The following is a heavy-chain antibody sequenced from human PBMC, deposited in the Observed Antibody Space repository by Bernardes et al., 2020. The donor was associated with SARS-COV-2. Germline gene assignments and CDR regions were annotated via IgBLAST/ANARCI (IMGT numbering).Heavy chain of an antibody. Sequence: ASVKVSCKASGYTFTGYYMHWVRQAPGQGLEWMGWINPNSGGTNYAQTFQGRVTMTRDTSISTAYMELSRLRSDDTAVFYCARAPDRLVQVIDYWGQGTLVTVSS. D-gene: IGHD6-6*01. V-gene: IGHV1-2*02. CDR1: GYTFTGYY. J-gene: IGHJ4*02. CDR2: INPNSGGT. CDR3: ARAPDRLVQVIDY.